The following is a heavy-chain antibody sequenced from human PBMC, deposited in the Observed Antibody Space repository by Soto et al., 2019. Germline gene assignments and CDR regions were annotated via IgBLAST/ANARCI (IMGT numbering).Heavy chain of an antibody. CDR1: GFTCSSYS. Sequence: EVQLVESGGGLVQPGGSLRLSCVASGFTCSSYSLNWVRQAPGKGLEWVSYISSSSGTIYYADSVKGRFTISRDNAENSLYLQMNSLRDDDTAVYYRAREDPWSANADDMDVWGQGTTVTVSS. CDR3: AREDPWSANADDMDV. V-gene: IGHV3-48*02. CDR2: ISSSSGTI. D-gene: IGHD3-3*01. J-gene: IGHJ6*02.